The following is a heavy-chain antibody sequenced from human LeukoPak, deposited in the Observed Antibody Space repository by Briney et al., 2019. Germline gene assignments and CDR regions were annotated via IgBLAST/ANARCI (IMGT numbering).Heavy chain of an antibody. D-gene: IGHD5-12*01. V-gene: IGHV4-59*01. CDR2: IYYSGST. J-gene: IGHJ4*02. CDR1: GVSISSYY. Sequence: SETLSLTCTVSGVSISSYYWSWIRQPPGKGLEWIGYIYYSGSTNYNPSLKSRVTISVDTSKNQFSLKLSSVTAADTAVYYCASSGYDRCFDYWGQGTLVTVSS. CDR3: ASSGYDRCFDY.